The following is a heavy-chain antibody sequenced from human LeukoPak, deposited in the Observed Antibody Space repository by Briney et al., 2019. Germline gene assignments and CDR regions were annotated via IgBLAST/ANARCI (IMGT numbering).Heavy chain of an antibody. J-gene: IGHJ4*02. Sequence: PGGSLRLSCAASGFTFSSYSMNWVRQAPGKGLEWVSSISSSSSYIYYADSVKGRFTISRDNAKNSLYLQMHSLRAEDTAVYYCARDIYGSGSYYAYWGQGTLVTVSS. CDR2: ISSSSSYI. CDR1: GFTFSSYS. D-gene: IGHD3-10*01. V-gene: IGHV3-21*01. CDR3: ARDIYGSGSYYAY.